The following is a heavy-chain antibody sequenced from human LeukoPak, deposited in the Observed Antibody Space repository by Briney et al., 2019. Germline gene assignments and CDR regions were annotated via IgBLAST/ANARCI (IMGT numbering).Heavy chain of an antibody. CDR2: INHSGST. Sequence: PSETLSLTCAVYGGSFSGYYWSWIRQPPGKGLEWIGEINHSGSTNYNPSLKSRVTISVDTSKNQFSLKLSSVTAADTAVYYCARVVLEQLSYYYYGMDVWGQGTTVTVSS. D-gene: IGHD6-6*01. V-gene: IGHV4-34*01. J-gene: IGHJ6*02. CDR3: ARVVLEQLSYYYYGMDV. CDR1: GGSFSGYY.